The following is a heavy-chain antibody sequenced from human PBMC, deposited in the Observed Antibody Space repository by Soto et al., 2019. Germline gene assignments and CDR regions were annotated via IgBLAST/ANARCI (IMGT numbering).Heavy chain of an antibody. J-gene: IGHJ4*02. CDR3: ARSIVVVTALDY. V-gene: IGHV1-3*01. CDR1: GYTFTSYA. D-gene: IGHD2-21*02. CDR2: INAGNGNT. Sequence: ASVKVSCKASGYTFTSYAIHWVRQAPGQRLEWMGWINAGNGNTKYSQKFQGRVTITRDTSASTAYMELSSLRSEDTAVYYCARSIVVVTALDYWGQGTLVTVT.